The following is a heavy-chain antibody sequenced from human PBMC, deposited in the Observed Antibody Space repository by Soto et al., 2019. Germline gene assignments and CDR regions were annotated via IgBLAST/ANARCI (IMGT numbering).Heavy chain of an antibody. CDR1: GFTFSSYG. J-gene: IGHJ6*02. Sequence: QVQLVESGGGVVQPGRSLRLSCAASGFTFSSYGMHWVRQAPGKGLEWVAVIWYDGSNKYYADSVKGRFTISRDNSKNTLYLQMNSLRAEDTAVYYCARDRGGYYDFWSGYPYGMDVWGQGTTVTVS. CDR3: ARDRGGYYDFWSGYPYGMDV. D-gene: IGHD3-3*01. CDR2: IWYDGSNK. V-gene: IGHV3-33*01.